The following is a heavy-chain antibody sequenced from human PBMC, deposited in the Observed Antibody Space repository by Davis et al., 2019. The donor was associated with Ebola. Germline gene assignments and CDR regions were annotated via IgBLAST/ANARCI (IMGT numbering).Heavy chain of an antibody. CDR1: GGSFSGYY. CDR3: ARMLQLWSNYFDY. J-gene: IGHJ4*02. Sequence: SETLSLTCAVYGGSFSGYYWSWIRQPPGEGLEWIGEINHSGGTNYNPSLKSRVTISVDTSKNQFSLKLSSVTAADTAVYYCARMLQLWSNYFDYWGQGTLVTVSS. D-gene: IGHD5-18*01. V-gene: IGHV4-34*01. CDR2: INHSGGT.